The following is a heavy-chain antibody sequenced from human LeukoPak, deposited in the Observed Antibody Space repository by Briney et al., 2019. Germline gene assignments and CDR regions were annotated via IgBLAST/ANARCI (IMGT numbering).Heavy chain of an antibody. J-gene: IGHJ5*02. CDR2: IIPIFGTA. Sequence: SVKVSCKASGGTFSNYAVSWVRQAPGQGLEWMGGIIPIFGTANYAQKFQGRVTITTDESTSTAYMELSSLRSEDTAVYYCARDRDYDSSGYQNWFDPWGQGTLVTVSS. CDR1: GGTFSNYA. D-gene: IGHD3-22*01. CDR3: ARDRDYDSSGYQNWFDP. V-gene: IGHV1-69*05.